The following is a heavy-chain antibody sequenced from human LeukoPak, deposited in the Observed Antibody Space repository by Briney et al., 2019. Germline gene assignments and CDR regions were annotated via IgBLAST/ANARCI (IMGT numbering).Heavy chain of an antibody. CDR1: GFTFSSYS. V-gene: IGHV3-48*02. J-gene: IGHJ6*02. D-gene: IGHD2-2*01. Sequence: PGGSLRLSCAASGFTFSSYSMNWVRQAPGKGLEWVSYISSSSSTIYYADSVKGRFTISRDNAKNSLYLQMNSLRDEDTAVYYCAKEYCSSTSCYLYYYYGMDVWGQGTTVTVSS. CDR2: ISSSSSTI. CDR3: AKEYCSSTSCYLYYYYGMDV.